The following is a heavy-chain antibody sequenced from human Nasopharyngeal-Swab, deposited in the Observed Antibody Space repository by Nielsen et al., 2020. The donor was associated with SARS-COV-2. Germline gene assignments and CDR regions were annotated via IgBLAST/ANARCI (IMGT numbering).Heavy chain of an antibody. J-gene: IGHJ6*02. CDR1: GYTFTGYF. CDR3: AREGSNWNDRGGMDV. D-gene: IGHD1-1*01. CDR2: ISPNSGDT. V-gene: IGHV1-2*06. Sequence: ASVKVSCKASGYTFTGYFIHWVRQAPGQGLEWIGRISPNSGDTNYAQKFQGRVTMTRDTSISTAYMELSRLRSDDTAVYYCAREGSNWNDRGGMDVWGQGATVTVSS.